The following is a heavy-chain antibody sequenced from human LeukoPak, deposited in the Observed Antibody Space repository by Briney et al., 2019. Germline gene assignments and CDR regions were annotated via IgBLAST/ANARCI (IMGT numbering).Heavy chain of an antibody. CDR1: GYSLTELA. V-gene: IGHV1-24*01. D-gene: IGHD3-3*01. Sequence: ASVKVSCRVSGYSLTELAIHWVRQAPGKGLEWMGGFDPEDGETIYAQRFQGRVIMSEDTSTDTAYMELSSLRSEDTAVYYCATDLNDFWSGYFFDYWGQGTLVTVSS. CDR2: FDPEDGET. J-gene: IGHJ4*02. CDR3: ATDLNDFWSGYFFDY.